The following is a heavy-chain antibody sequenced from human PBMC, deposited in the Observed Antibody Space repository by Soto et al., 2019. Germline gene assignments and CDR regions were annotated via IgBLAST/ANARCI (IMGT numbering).Heavy chain of an antibody. D-gene: IGHD4-17*01. V-gene: IGHV1-2*02. CDR3: ARGVYGAYPELYAPDV. CDR1: GYTFSGYY. Sequence: EASVKVSCKASGYTFSGYYMHWVRQAPGQGLEWMGWIKPNSGGSNYAQKFQDRVTMTRDTSINTAYMELSRLRSDDTAVDYCARGVYGAYPELYAPDVWGQGTTVTVSS. CDR2: IKPNSGGS. J-gene: IGHJ6*02.